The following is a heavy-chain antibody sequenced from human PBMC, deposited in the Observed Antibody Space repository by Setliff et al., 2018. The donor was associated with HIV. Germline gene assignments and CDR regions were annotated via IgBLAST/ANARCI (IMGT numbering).Heavy chain of an antibody. D-gene: IGHD6-19*01. CDR1: GGSITTSSYY. J-gene: IGHJ1*01. Sequence: PSETLSLTCTVSGGSITTSSYYWGWIRQPPGKGLEWIGTIFYTGSTYYNPSLKSRVTISVDTSKNQVSLKLTSVTAADTAVYYCARQDSSAWGLFQHWGQGTLVTVSS. V-gene: IGHV4-39*01. CDR3: ARQDSSAWGLFQH. CDR2: IFYTGST.